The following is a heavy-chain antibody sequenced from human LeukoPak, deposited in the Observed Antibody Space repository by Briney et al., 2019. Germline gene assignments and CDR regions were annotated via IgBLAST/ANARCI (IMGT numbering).Heavy chain of an antibody. Sequence: PGGSLRLSCAASGFTVSNNYMSWVRQAPGKGLEWVSISYSDSNTNYADSVKGRFTISRDTSQNTLSLQMNSLRAEGTAVYYCVRKNRDFNAAFDIWGQGTVVTVSP. CDR2: SYSDSNT. V-gene: IGHV3-53*01. J-gene: IGHJ3*02. D-gene: IGHD1-14*01. CDR3: VRKNRDFNAAFDI. CDR1: GFTVSNNY.